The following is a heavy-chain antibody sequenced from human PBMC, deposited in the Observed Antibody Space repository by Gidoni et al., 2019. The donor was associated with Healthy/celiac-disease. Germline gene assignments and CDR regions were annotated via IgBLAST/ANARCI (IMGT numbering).Heavy chain of an antibody. J-gene: IGHJ4*02. CDR2: INHSGST. Sequence: QVQLQQWGAGLLKPSETLSLTCAVYGGSFSGYYWSWIRQPPGKGLEWIGEINHSGSTNYNPSLKSRVTISVDTSKNQFSLKLSSVTAADTAVYYCARARKWFRELLWFLDYWGQGTLVTVSS. V-gene: IGHV4-34*01. D-gene: IGHD3-10*01. CDR3: ARARKWFRELLWFLDY. CDR1: GGSFSGYY.